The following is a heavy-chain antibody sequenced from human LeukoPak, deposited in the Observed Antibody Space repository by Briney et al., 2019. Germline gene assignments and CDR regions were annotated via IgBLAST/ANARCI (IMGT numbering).Heavy chain of an antibody. V-gene: IGHV4-34*01. J-gene: IGHJ4*02. D-gene: IGHD3/OR15-3a*01. CDR2: INHSGST. Sequence: SETLSLTCAVYGGSFSGYYWSWIRQPPGKGLEWIGEINHSGSTNYNPSLKSRVTISVDTSKNQFSLKLSSVTAADTAVYYCARGFDFRLAAGFDYWGQGTLVTVSS. CDR1: GGSFSGYY. CDR3: ARGFDFRLAAGFDY.